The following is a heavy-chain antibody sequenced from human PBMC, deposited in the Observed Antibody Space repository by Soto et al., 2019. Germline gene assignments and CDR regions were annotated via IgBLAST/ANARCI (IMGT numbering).Heavy chain of an antibody. J-gene: IGHJ4*02. CDR1: GGLFSSFV. Sequence: QERLSQSGAEVRKPGSSVKVSCKASGGLFSSFVVSWVRQVPGQGLEWMGGILPVFGTTEYAQGFQGRVTITADESTNTAYMEISRLRSDDTAIYYCAMGGSPYVWFNEFWGQGTLVTVSS. V-gene: IGHV1-69*01. CDR3: AMGGSPYVWFNEF. CDR2: ILPVFGTT. D-gene: IGHD2-15*01.